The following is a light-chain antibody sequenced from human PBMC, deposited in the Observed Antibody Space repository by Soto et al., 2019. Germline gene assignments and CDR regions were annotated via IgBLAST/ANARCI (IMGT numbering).Light chain of an antibody. CDR1: SSNIGAGYD. J-gene: IGLJ1*01. CDR3: QSYDSSLSGYV. V-gene: IGLV1-40*01. CDR2: GNT. Sequence: QAVVTQPPSVSGAPGQRVTISCTGSSSNIGAGYDVSWYQQLPGTAPKFLIYGNTDRPSGVPDRFSGSKSGTSASLAITGRQAEDEADYYCQSYDSSLSGYVFGTGTKVTVL.